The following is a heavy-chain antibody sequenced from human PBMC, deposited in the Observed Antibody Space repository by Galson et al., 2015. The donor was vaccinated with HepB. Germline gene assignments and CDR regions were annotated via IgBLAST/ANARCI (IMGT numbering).Heavy chain of an antibody. V-gene: IGHV5-10-1*01. D-gene: IGHD2-15*01. J-gene: IGHJ4*02. CDR1: GYSFTSYW. CDR2: IDPSDSYT. CDR3: ANYCSGGSCYPY. Sequence: QSGAEVKKPGESLRISCKGSGYSFTSYWISWVRQMPGKGLEWMGRIDPSDSYTNYSPSFQGHVTISADKSTSTAYLQWSSLKASDTAMYYCANYCSGGSCYPYWGQGTLVTVSS.